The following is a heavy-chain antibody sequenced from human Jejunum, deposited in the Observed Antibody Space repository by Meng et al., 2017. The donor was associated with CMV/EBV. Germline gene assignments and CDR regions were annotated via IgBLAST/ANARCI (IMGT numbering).Heavy chain of an antibody. Sequence: KAAGAPFNSFTIFWVRHAPGQGLQSLGGIVTIFGTSHYAQNFQGRVTITTDESTSTVYMELNSLRSDDTALYYCMMYQNWGETDFWGQGTLVTVSS. CDR3: MMYQNWGETDF. CDR1: GAPFNSFT. D-gene: IGHD2-8*01. V-gene: IGHV1-69*05. CDR2: IVTIFGTS. J-gene: IGHJ4*02.